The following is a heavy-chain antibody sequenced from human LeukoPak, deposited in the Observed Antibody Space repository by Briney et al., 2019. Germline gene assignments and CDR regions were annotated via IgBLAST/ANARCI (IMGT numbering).Heavy chain of an antibody. CDR3: AKDRGLRYFDWLSELDY. Sequence: GRPLRLSCAASGFTFSNYGMHWVRQAPGKGLEWVAVISYDGSNKYYADSVKGRFTISRDNSKNTLYLQMNSLRAEDTAVYYCAKDRGLRYFDWLSELDYWGQGTLVTVSS. CDR2: ISYDGSNK. CDR1: GFTFSNYG. D-gene: IGHD3-9*01. J-gene: IGHJ4*02. V-gene: IGHV3-30*18.